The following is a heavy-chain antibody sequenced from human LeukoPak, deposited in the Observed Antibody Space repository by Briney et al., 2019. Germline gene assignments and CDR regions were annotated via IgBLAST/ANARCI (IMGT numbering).Heavy chain of an antibody. CDR1: GDSISGSNYH. Sequence: SETLSLTCTVSGDSISGSNYHWGWIRQPPGKGLEWLGTIHHTGRAFYNPSLRGRTTVSVDTSKNQFSLKLTSVTAADTAVYYCAREPDAWGQGTLVTVSS. CDR3: AREPDA. J-gene: IGHJ5*02. CDR2: IHHTGRA. V-gene: IGHV4-39*07.